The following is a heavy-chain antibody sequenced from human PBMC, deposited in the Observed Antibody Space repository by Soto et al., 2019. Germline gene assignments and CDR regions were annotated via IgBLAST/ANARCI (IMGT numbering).Heavy chain of an antibody. CDR1: GGSISSSSYY. D-gene: IGHD4-17*01. CDR3: ASGLRTTRNWFDP. CDR2: IYYSGST. Sequence: SETLSLTCTVPGGSISSSSYYWGWIRQPPGKGLEWIGSIYYSGSTYYNPSLKSRVTISVDNAKNSLYLQMNSLRAEDTAVYYCASGLRTTRNWFDPWGQGTLVTVSS. J-gene: IGHJ5*02. V-gene: IGHV4-39*01.